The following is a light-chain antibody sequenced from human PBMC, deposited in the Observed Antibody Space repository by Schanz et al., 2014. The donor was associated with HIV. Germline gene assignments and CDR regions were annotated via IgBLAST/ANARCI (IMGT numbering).Light chain of an antibody. CDR1: SSNIGAGYD. CDR3: GTWDSSLRAVV. J-gene: IGLJ2*01. Sequence: QSVLTQPPSVSGAPGQRVTISCTGSSSNIGAGYDVHWYHQLPGTAPKLLIYGNNNRPSGIPDRFSGSKSGTSATLGITGLQTGDEADYYCGTWDSSLRAVVFGGGTKLTVL. V-gene: IGLV1-40*01. CDR2: GNN.